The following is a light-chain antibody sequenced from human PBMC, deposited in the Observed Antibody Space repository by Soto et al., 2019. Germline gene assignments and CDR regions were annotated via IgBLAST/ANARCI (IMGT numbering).Light chain of an antibody. Sequence: QPVLTQPASVSGSPGQSITISCTGTSSDVGGYNFVSWYQQHPGKAPKLMIYEVSNRPSGVSNRFSGSKSGNTASLTISGLQAEDEADYYCSSYARSNTLVFGTGTKLTVL. J-gene: IGLJ1*01. CDR2: EVS. V-gene: IGLV2-14*01. CDR1: SSDVGGYNF. CDR3: SSYARSNTLV.